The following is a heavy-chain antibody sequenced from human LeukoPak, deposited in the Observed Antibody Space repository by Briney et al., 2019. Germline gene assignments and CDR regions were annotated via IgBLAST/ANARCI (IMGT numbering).Heavy chain of an antibody. J-gene: IGHJ4*02. D-gene: IGHD3-3*01. CDR2: IYPGDSDT. CDR1: GHTFNNYW. Sequence: GESLKISCKGSGHTFNNYWIAWVRQMPGKGLEWMGIIYPGDSDTRYSPSFQGRVTISADKSISTAYLQWSSLKASDTAMYYCARLWSGHFDYWGQGTLVTVSS. CDR3: ARLWSGHFDY. V-gene: IGHV5-51*01.